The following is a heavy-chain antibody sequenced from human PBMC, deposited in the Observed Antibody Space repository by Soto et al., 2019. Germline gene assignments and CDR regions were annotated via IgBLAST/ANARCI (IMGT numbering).Heavy chain of an antibody. D-gene: IGHD2-15*01. J-gene: IGHJ5*02. CDR3: ARGAYCSGGSCYWWFGP. V-gene: IGHV6-1*01. Sequence: SQTLSLTCAISGDSVSSNSAAWNWIRQSPSRGLEWLGRTYYRSKWYNDYAVSVKSRITINPDTSKNQFSLQLNSLTPEDTAVYYCARGAYCSGGSCYWWFGPWGQGTLVTVSS. CDR2: TYYRSKWYN. CDR1: GDSVSSNSAA.